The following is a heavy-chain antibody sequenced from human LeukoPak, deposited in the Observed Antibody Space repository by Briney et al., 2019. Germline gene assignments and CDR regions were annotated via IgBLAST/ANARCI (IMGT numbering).Heavy chain of an antibody. Sequence: GGSLRLSCAASGFTFSDYYMGWIRQAPGKGLEWVSYISSTSSYIYYADSVRGRFTISRDNAKNSLYLQMNSLRAEDTAVYYCARDPEDIDYWGQGTLVTVSS. J-gene: IGHJ4*02. CDR2: ISSTSSYI. CDR3: ARDPEDIDY. D-gene: IGHD2-15*01. CDR1: GFTFSDYY. V-gene: IGHV3-11*06.